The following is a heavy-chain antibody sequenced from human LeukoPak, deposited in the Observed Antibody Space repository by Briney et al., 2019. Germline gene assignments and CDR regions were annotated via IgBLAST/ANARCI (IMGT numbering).Heavy chain of an antibody. J-gene: IGHJ4*02. Sequence: GGSLRLSCAASGFTFSSYAMHWVRQAPGKGLEWVAVISYDGSNKYYADSMKGRITISRDDSKNTVYLQMNSLRGEDTAVYYCARDSTWIQDFWGQGTLVTVSS. CDR2: ISYDGSNK. CDR1: GFTFSSYA. CDR3: ARDSTWIQDF. V-gene: IGHV3-30-3*01. D-gene: IGHD5-18*01.